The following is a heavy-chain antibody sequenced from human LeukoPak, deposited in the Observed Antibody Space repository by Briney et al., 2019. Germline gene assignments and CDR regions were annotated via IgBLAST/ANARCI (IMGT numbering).Heavy chain of an antibody. CDR2: ISGDGVST. Sequence: GGSLRLSCVASVLPIGDFAMHWVRQAPGKGLEWVSLISGDGVSTFYADSVKGRFSISRDNSKNSLSLEMNSLRTEDTAMYYCARESGKFDYWGQGTLVAVSS. CDR1: VLPIGDFA. J-gene: IGHJ4*02. V-gene: IGHV3-43*02. CDR3: ARESGKFDY.